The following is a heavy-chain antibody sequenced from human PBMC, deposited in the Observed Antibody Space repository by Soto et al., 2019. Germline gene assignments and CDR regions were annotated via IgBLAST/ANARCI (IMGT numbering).Heavy chain of an antibody. CDR3: ARHSPKYSSSWYYFDY. CDR1: GGSISSGGYS. D-gene: IGHD6-13*01. V-gene: IGHV4-30-2*01. J-gene: IGHJ4*02. Sequence: SETLSLTCAVSGGSISSGGYSWSWIRQPPGKGLEWIGYIYHSGSTYYNPSLKSRVTISVDRSKNQFSLKLSSVTAADTAVYYCARHSPKYSSSWYYFDYWGQGTLVTVSS. CDR2: IYHSGST.